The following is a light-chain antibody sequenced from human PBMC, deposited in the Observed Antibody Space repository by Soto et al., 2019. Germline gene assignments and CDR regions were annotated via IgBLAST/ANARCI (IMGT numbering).Light chain of an antibody. CDR3: QQYNNWPPIT. CDR1: QSVSRS. CDR2: GAS. Sequence: IVMTQAPATLSVSARYSVTLSCGSSQSVSRSFAWYQQKPGQAPALLIYGASTRATGSPARFSVGGSGTEFTLTISSLHSEDFAGYYCQQYNNWPPITFGQGTRLEI. V-gene: IGKV3D-15*01. J-gene: IGKJ5*01.